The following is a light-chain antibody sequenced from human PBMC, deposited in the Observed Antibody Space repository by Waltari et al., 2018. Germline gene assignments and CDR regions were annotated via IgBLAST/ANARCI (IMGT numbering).Light chain of an antibody. CDR2: GAS. V-gene: IGKV3-20*01. CDR3: QHYVRLPVT. Sequence: EIVLTQSPGTLSLSPGETATLPCRASQSVRGTLAWYQQKPGQAPRVLIYGASIRANGIPDRFSGSGSGTDFSLTITRLGPEDFAGYYCQHYVRLPVTFGQGTRVEIK. J-gene: IGKJ1*01. CDR1: QSVRGT.